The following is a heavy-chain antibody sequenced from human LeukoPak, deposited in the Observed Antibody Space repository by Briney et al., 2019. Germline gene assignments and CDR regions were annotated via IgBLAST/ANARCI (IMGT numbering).Heavy chain of an antibody. J-gene: IGHJ5*02. Sequence: SETLSLTCTVSGGSISSSSYYWGWIRQPPGKGLEWIGSIYYSGSTYYNPPLKSRVTISVDTSKNQFSLKLSSVTAADTAVYYCARDIVVVPAARRWFDPWGQGTLVTVSS. D-gene: IGHD2-2*01. CDR1: GGSISSSSYY. CDR2: IYYSGST. V-gene: IGHV4-39*07. CDR3: ARDIVVVPAARRWFDP.